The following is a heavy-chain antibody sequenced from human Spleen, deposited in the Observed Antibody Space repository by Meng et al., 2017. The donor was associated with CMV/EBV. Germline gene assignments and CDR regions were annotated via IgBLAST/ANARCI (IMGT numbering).Heavy chain of an antibody. CDR3: ARGLEEYLGWEMGY. V-gene: IGHV3-74*01. J-gene: IGHJ4*02. D-gene: IGHD2/OR15-2a*01. CDR2: IDIDGRDI. Sequence: GQLVESGRGLIHPGGSLRLSCAASTFTVSSNYMSWVRQAPGKGLERVSRIDIDGRDISYADSVKGRFTISRDTAKNTLYLEMNSLRVEDTAVYYCARGLEEYLGWEMGYWGQGSLVTVAS. CDR1: TFTVSSNY.